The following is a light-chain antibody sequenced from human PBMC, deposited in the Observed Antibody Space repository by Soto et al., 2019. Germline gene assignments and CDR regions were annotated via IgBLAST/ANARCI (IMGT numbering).Light chain of an antibody. CDR1: ASNIGRDP. CDR3: AGWDGSLKGFV. V-gene: IGLV1-44*01. J-gene: IGLJ1*01. CDR2: ENN. Sequence: VLTXPPSASGAPGQRVTISCSGSASNIGRDPVNWYQQVPGTAPKLLIYENNHRPSGVPDRFSGSKSGTSASLVISGLQSEDEAEYFCAGWDGSLKGFVFGTGTKVTVL.